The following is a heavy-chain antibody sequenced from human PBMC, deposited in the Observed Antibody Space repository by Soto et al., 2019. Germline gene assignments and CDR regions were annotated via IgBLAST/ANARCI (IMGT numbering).Heavy chain of an antibody. CDR1: GYTFTGYY. CDR3: ARDTLMVYAIPDYYYYYMDV. D-gene: IGHD2-8*01. CDR2: INPNSGGT. Sequence: AASVKVSCKASGYTFTGYYMHWVRQAPGQGLEWMGWINPNSGGTNYAQKFQGWVTMTRDTSTSTAYMELRSLRSDDTAVYYCARDTLMVYAIPDYYYYYMDVWGKGTTVTVSS. J-gene: IGHJ6*03. V-gene: IGHV1-2*04.